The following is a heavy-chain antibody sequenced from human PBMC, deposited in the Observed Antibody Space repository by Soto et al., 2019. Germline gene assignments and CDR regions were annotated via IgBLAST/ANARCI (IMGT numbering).Heavy chain of an antibody. D-gene: IGHD6-19*01. J-gene: IGHJ4*02. V-gene: IGHV3-30*18. CDR3: AKDSPVADY. Sequence: GGSLRLSCAASGFTFSNYGMHWVRQAPGKGLEWVAVISYDGSNKYYADSVKGRFTISRDDSKNTLYLQMNSLRSEDTALYYCAKDSPVADYWGQGTLVTVSS. CDR2: ISYDGSNK. CDR1: GFTFSNYG.